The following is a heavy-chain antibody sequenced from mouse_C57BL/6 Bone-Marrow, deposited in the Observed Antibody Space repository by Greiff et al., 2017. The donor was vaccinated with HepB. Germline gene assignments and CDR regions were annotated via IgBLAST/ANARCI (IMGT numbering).Heavy chain of an antibody. CDR3: ARSMVTTGKGFAY. D-gene: IGHD2-2*01. CDR1: GYTFTDYY. Sequence: VQLQQSGPVLVKPGASVKMSCKASGYTFTDYYMNWVKQSHGKSLEWIGVINPYNGGTSYNQKFKGKATLTVDKSSSTAYMELNSLTSEDSAVYYCARSMVTTGKGFAYWGQGTLVTASA. CDR2: INPYNGGT. V-gene: IGHV1-19*01. J-gene: IGHJ3*01.